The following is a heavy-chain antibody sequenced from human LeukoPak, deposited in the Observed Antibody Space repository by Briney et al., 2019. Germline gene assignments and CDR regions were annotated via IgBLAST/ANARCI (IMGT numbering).Heavy chain of an antibody. J-gene: IGHJ6*03. CDR3: ARESLGYSYGPDLAGGYMDV. V-gene: IGHV1-2*06. Sequence: GASVKVSCKASGYTFTGYYMHWVRQAPGKGLEWMGRINPNSGGTNYAQKFQGRVTMTRDTSNSTAYMELSRLRSDDTAVYYCARESLGYSYGPDLAGGYMDVWGKGTTVTVSS. CDR2: INPNSGGT. CDR1: GYTFTGYY. D-gene: IGHD5-18*01.